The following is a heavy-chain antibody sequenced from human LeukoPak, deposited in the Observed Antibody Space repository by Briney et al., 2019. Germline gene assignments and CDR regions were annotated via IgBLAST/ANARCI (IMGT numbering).Heavy chain of an antibody. CDR2: INYSGST. D-gene: IGHD6-13*01. V-gene: IGHV4-59*01. CDR1: GGSISTYY. J-gene: IGHJ4*02. CDR3: AREYSSFEY. Sequence: SETLSLTCTVSGGSISTYYWSWIRQAPVKGLEWIGYINYSGSTDYNPSLKSRVTISVDTSKNQLSLKMRSVTAADTAVYYCAREYSSFEYWGQGTLVTVSS.